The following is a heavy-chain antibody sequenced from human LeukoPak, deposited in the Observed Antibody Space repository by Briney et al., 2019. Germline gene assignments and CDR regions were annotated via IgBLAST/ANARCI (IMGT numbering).Heavy chain of an antibody. CDR3: ARLIAAAADY. Sequence: SETLSLTCTVSGYSISSGYYWGWIRQPPGKGLEWIGSIYHSGSTYYNPFLKSRVTISVDTSKNQFSLKLSSVTAADTAVYYCARLIAAAADYWGQGTLVTVSS. CDR1: GYSISSGYY. D-gene: IGHD6-13*01. V-gene: IGHV4-38-2*02. CDR2: IYHSGST. J-gene: IGHJ4*02.